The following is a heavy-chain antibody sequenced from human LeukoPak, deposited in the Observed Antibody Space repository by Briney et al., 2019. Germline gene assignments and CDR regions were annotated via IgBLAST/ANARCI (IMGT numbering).Heavy chain of an antibody. Sequence: GGSLRLSCAASGFTFSRYWMHWVRQAPGKGLEWVSAISGSGGSTYYADSVKGRFTISRDNSKNTLYLQMNSLRAEDTAVYYCAKQLVGAFDYWGQGTLVTVSS. J-gene: IGHJ4*02. D-gene: IGHD1-26*01. CDR2: ISGSGGST. CDR3: AKQLVGAFDY. CDR1: GFTFSRYW. V-gene: IGHV3-23*01.